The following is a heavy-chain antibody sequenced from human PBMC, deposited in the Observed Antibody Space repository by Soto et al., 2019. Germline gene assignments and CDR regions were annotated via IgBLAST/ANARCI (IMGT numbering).Heavy chain of an antibody. Sequence: PSETLSLTCGVSGGTVASSHWWSWVRQSPGRGLEWIGNVYHTGDTNFNPSLQGRVTFSVDKSNNQFSLRLTSVTAADTAVYFCAREIVTAGGNNYFDPWGPGTMVTVYS. J-gene: IGHJ5*02. CDR2: VYHTGDT. V-gene: IGHV4-4*02. CDR3: AREIVTAGGNNYFDP. D-gene: IGHD2-21*02. CDR1: GGTVASSHW.